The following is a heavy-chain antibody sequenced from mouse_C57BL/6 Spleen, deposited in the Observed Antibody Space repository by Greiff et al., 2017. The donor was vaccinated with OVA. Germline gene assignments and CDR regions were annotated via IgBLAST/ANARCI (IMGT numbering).Heavy chain of an antibody. CDR2: ISDGGSYT. J-gene: IGHJ1*03. V-gene: IGHV5-4*03. Sequence: EVKVVESGGGLVKPGGSLKLSCAASGFTFSSYAMSWVRQTPEKRLEWVATISDGGSYTYSPDNVQGRFTFSRDNAKNHLYLQMSHLKSEDTAMYYCARGNYYGSSYQYFDVWGTGTTVTVSS. D-gene: IGHD1-1*01. CDR3: ARGNYYGSSYQYFDV. CDR1: GFTFSSYA.